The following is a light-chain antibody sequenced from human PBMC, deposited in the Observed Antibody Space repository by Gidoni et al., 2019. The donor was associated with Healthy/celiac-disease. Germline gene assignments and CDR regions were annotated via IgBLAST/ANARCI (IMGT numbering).Light chain of an antibody. CDR2: GAT. V-gene: IGKV3-20*01. Sequence: IVLTQSPDTLYLSPGERATLSCRASQSVPNTYLAWYQQKSGQAPRLLIYGATVRATGVPDRFSGGESGTDFTLTITKLEPEDFAVYYCQQYGASPWTFGQGSKVEIK. CDR3: QQYGASPWT. J-gene: IGKJ1*01. CDR1: QSVPNTY.